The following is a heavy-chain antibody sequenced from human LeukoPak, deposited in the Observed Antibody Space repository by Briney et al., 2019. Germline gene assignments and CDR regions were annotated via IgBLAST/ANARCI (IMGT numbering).Heavy chain of an antibody. Sequence: SETLSLTXAVYGGSFSGYYWSWIRQPAGKGLEWIRRIYTSGSTNYNPSLKSRVTMSVDTSKNQFSLKLSSVTAADTAVYYCAVTYYYDSSGYYYSAFDIWGQGTMVTVSS. CDR2: IYTSGST. CDR1: GGSFSGYY. CDR3: AVTYYYDSSGYYYSAFDI. D-gene: IGHD3-22*01. J-gene: IGHJ3*02. V-gene: IGHV4-59*10.